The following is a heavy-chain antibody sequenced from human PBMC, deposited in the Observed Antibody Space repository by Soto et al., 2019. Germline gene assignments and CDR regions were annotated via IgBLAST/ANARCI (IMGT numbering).Heavy chain of an antibody. J-gene: IGHJ4*02. CDR1: GFTLSPYG. Sequence: EVQLAESGGGLVQPGGSLRLSCQASGFTLSPYGMPWLRQFPGRGLVWVSRINTEGTSTNYADSVKGRFTISRDNAKNTMYLQMNSLRADDTALYYCARDQDTYGQAVFNYWGQGTLVTVSS. V-gene: IGHV3-74*01. D-gene: IGHD3-10*01. CDR3: ARDQDTYGQAVFNY. CDR2: INTEGTST.